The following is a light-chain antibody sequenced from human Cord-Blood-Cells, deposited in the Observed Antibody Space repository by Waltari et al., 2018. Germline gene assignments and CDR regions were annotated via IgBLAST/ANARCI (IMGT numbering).Light chain of an antibody. V-gene: IGKV3-15*01. CDR1: QSVSSH. CDR3: QQYNNWPAA. Sequence: EIVMTQSPATLSVSPGERATLSSRASQSVSSHVAWYNQKPGQAPRLLIYGASTRATVIPARVSGRGSVTEFTLNISSLQSEDFAVYYCQQYNNWPAAFGQGTKVEIK. J-gene: IGKJ1*01. CDR2: GAS.